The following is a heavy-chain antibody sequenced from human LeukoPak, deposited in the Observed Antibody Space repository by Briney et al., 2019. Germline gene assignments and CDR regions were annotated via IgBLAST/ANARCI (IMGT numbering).Heavy chain of an antibody. CDR1: GFTFSSYG. V-gene: IGHV3-23*01. D-gene: IGHD3-10*01. CDR2: ISGNGGST. J-gene: IGHJ3*02. CDR3: AESSGPGTHSFDI. Sequence: PGGSLRLSCAASGFTFSSYGMSWVRQAPGKGLEWVSVISGNGGSTHYADSVKGRFTISRDNSKNTVYLQMNSLRDEDTALYYCAESSGPGTHSFDIWGQGTMVTVSS.